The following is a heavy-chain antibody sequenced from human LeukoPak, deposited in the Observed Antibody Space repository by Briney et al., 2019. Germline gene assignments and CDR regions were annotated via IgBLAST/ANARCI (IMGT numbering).Heavy chain of an antibody. CDR3: AREGSYYVFDY. CDR1: GYTFTSYG. CDR2: ISAYNGNT. V-gene: IGHV1-18*03. Sequence: ASVKVSCKASGYTFTSYGISWVRQAPGQGRDWMGWISAYNGNTNYAQKLQGRVTMTTDTSTSTAYMELRSMRSDDMAVYYCAREGSYYVFDYCGQGPLVTVSS. D-gene: IGHD1-26*01. J-gene: IGHJ4*02.